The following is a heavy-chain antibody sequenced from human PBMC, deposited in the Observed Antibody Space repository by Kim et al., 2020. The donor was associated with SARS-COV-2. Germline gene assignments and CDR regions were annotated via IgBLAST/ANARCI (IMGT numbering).Heavy chain of an antibody. J-gene: IGHJ4*02. D-gene: IGHD3-9*01. V-gene: IGHV3-23*02. CDR3: AKGGDILTGYYLNYFDY. Sequence: VEGMFTISRDNSKNTLFLQMNSLRAEDTAIYYCAKGGDILTGYYLNYFDYWGQGTLVTVSS.